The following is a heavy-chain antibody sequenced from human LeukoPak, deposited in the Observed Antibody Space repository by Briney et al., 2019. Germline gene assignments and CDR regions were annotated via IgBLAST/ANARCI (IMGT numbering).Heavy chain of an antibody. CDR3: ARGDWDVLLWSLNAYIDY. CDR2: INPNSGGT. J-gene: IGHJ4*02. V-gene: IGHV1-2*02. D-gene: IGHD3-10*01. CDR1: GYTFTGYY. Sequence: GASVKVSCKASGYTFTGYYMHWVRQAPGLGLEWMGWINPNSGGTNYAQKFQGRVTMTRDTSISTAYMELSRLRSDDTAVYYCARGDWDVLLWSLNAYIDYWGQGTLVTVSS.